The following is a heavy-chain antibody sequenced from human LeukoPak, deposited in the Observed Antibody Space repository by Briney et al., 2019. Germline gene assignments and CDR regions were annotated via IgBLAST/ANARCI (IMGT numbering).Heavy chain of an antibody. CDR1: GFTFSSYG. Sequence: GGSLRLSCAASGFTFSSYGMHWVRQAPGKGPEWVAFIRYDGSNKYYADSVKGRFTISRDNSKNTLYLQMNSLRAEDTAVYYCAKDAVAYYDSPNWFDPWGQGTLVTVSS. D-gene: IGHD3-22*01. J-gene: IGHJ5*02. CDR3: AKDAVAYYDSPNWFDP. CDR2: IRYDGSNK. V-gene: IGHV3-30*02.